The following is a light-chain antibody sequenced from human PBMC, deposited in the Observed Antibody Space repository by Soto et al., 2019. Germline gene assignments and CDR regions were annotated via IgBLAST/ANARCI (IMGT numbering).Light chain of an antibody. CDR1: NSDVGSYNL. J-gene: IGLJ2*01. Sequence: QSALTQPASVSGSPGQSITISCTGTNSDVGSYNLVSWYQQHPGKAPKLMIYEGSKRPSGVSNRFSGSKSGNTASVTISGLQAEDEADYYCCSYAGSSTYVVFGGGTKLTVL. CDR2: EGS. CDR3: CSYAGSSTYVV. V-gene: IGLV2-23*01.